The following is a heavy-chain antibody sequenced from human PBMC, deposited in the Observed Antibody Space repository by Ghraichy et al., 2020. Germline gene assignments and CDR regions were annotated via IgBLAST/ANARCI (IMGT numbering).Heavy chain of an antibody. CDR3: AKDRAYSSGWYEPSDY. CDR2: ISGSGGST. J-gene: IGHJ4*02. D-gene: IGHD6-19*01. CDR1: GFTFSSYA. Sequence: GESLNISCAASGFTFSSYAMSWVRQAPGTGLEWVSAISGSGGSTYYADSVKGRFTISRDNSKNTLYLQMNSLRAEDTAVYYCAKDRAYSSGWYEPSDYWGQGTLVTVSS. V-gene: IGHV3-23*01.